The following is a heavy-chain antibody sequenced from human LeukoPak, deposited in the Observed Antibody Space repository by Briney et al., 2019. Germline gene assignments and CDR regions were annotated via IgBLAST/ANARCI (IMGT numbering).Heavy chain of an antibody. V-gene: IGHV1-18*01. D-gene: IGHD6-19*01. CDR3: ARDREYSSGWYRHYYFDY. CDR2: ISAYNGNT. J-gene: IGHJ4*02. Sequence: ASVKVSCKASGYTFTSYGISWVRQAPGQGLEWMGWISAYNGNTNYAQKLQGRVTMTTDTSTSTAYMELRSLRSDDTAVYYCARDREYSSGWYRHYYFDYWGQGTLVTVSS. CDR1: GYTFTSYG.